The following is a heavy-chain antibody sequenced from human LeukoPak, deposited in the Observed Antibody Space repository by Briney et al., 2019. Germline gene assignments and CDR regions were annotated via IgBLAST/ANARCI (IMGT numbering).Heavy chain of an antibody. CDR3: ARDRAWNYFNY. CDR1: GFTFSRHG. Sequence: GGSLRLSCAPSGFTFSRHGMHWVRQAPGKGLEWVAIISNDGSRKYYAHSVEGRFTISRDNSKNTLYLQMDSLRAEDTAVYYCARDRAWNYFNYWGQGTLVTVSS. J-gene: IGHJ4*02. D-gene: IGHD3-3*01. V-gene: IGHV3-30*03. CDR2: ISNDGSRK.